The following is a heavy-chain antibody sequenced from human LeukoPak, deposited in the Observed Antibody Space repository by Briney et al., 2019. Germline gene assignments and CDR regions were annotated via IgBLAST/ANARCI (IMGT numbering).Heavy chain of an antibody. CDR1: GYTFTSYG. CDR2: ISTYNGNT. J-gene: IGHJ4*02. CDR3: ARGRPPPDY. Sequence: ASVTPSCKASGYTFTSYGTSWVRQAPGQGREWMGWISTYNGNTNSEQKIQSGGTMTPDTSTSTAYMELRSLRSEDTAVYYCARGRPPPDYWGQGALVTVSS. V-gene: IGHV1-18*01.